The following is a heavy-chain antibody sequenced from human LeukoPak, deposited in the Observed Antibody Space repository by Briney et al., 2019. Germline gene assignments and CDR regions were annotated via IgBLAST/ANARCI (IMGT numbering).Heavy chain of an antibody. CDR2: IHRSGSP. CDR3: AREILGGLNPGAY. CDR1: LDSTTSNF. J-gene: IGHJ4*02. D-gene: IGHD3-10*01. Sequence: SETLSLTCTVSLDSTTSNFWSWVRQPPGKGLEWIGEIHRSGSPNYNPSLQSRVTISIDRSRNQIVLELSSVTAADTAFYYCAREILGGLNPGAYWGQGTLVTVSS. V-gene: IGHV4-4*02.